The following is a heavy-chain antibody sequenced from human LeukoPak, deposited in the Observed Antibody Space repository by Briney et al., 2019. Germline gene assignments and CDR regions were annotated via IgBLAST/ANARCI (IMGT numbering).Heavy chain of an antibody. D-gene: IGHD2-2*01. V-gene: IGHV3-30-3*01. CDR2: ISYDGSNK. J-gene: IGHJ4*02. CDR3: ARDRSRMI. Sequence: PGRSLRLSCAASGFTFNHYAIHWVRQAPGKGLEWVAVISYDGSNKYYADSVKGRFTISRDNAKNSLYLQMNSLRAEDTAVYYCARDRSRMIWGQGTLVTVSS. CDR1: GFTFNHYA.